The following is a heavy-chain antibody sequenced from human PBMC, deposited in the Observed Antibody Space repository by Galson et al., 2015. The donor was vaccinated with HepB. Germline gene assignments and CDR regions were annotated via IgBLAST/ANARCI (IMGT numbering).Heavy chain of an antibody. CDR3: ARDQRAAAGTLGPGPEYYYYGMDV. CDR1: GGTFSSYA. Sequence: SVKVSCKASGGTFSSYAISWVRQAPGQGLEWMGGIIPIFGTANYAQKFQGRVTITADKSTSTAYMELSSLRSEDTAVYYCARDQRAAAGTLGPGPEYYYYGMDVWGQGTTVTVSS. D-gene: IGHD6-13*01. V-gene: IGHV1-69*06. CDR2: IIPIFGTA. J-gene: IGHJ6*02.